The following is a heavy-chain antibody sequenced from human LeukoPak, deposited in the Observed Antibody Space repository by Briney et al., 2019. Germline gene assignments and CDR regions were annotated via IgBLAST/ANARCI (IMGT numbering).Heavy chain of an antibody. V-gene: IGHV1-2*02. J-gene: IGHJ4*02. Sequence: ASVKVSCKASGYTLTEYYMHWVRQAPGQGLEWMGWINPNSGGTNYAQKFQGRVTMTRDTSISTAYMELSRLRSDDTAVYYCARPRGTTGTTFDYWGQGTLVTVSS. CDR1: GYTLTEYY. CDR3: ARPRGTTGTTFDY. CDR2: INPNSGGT. D-gene: IGHD1-1*01.